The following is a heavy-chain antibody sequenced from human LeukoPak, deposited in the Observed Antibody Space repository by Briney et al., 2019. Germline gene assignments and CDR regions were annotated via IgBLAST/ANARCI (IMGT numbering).Heavy chain of an antibody. CDR2: IYYSGST. Sequence: PSETLSLTCTVSGGSISSSSYYWGWIRQPPGKGLEWIGSIYYSGSTYYNPSLKSRVTISADTSKNQFSLKLSSVTAADTAVYTCARTFYDFWSGYLNWFDPWGQGTLVTVSS. CDR3: ARTFYDFWSGYLNWFDP. D-gene: IGHD3-3*01. J-gene: IGHJ5*02. CDR1: GGSISSSSYY. V-gene: IGHV4-39*01.